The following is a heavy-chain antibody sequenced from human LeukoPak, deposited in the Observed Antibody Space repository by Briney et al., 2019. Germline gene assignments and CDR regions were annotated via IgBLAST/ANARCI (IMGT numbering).Heavy chain of an antibody. CDR3: ARDSNYYGMDV. CDR2: INHSGST. J-gene: IGHJ6*02. V-gene: IGHV4-34*01. D-gene: IGHD4-11*01. CDR1: GGSISSYY. Sequence: SETLSLTCTVSGGSISSYYWSWIRQPPGKGLEWIGEINHSGSTNYNPSLKSRVTISVDTSKNQFSLKLSSVTAADTAVYYCARDSNYYGMDVWGQGTTVTVSS.